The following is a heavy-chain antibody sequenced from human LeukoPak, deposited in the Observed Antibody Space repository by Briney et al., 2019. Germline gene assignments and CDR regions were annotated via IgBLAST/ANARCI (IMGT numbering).Heavy chain of an antibody. Sequence: GGSLRLSCAASGFTFNNYMINWVRQAPGKGLEWLSYISSDSGAIYYADSVQGRFTISRDNAQKALYLQMNSLRVANTAVYYCVREVAYWGQGALVTVSS. CDR3: VREVAY. CDR1: GFTFNNYM. D-gene: IGHD5-12*01. V-gene: IGHV3-48*01. CDR2: ISSDSGAI. J-gene: IGHJ4*02.